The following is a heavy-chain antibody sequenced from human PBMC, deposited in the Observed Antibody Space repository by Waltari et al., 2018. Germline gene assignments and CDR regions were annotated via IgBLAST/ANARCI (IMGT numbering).Heavy chain of an antibody. Sequence: QVQLVESGGGVVQPGRSLRLSCAASGFTFTSYVIQWFRQAPGKGLEWVAVISRDEKNTYHADSGKGRCTVSRDNSKNTIYLQMNSLKTEDTAVYYCAREDYYDRGRIGANFDYWGQGTLVTVSS. J-gene: IGHJ4*02. V-gene: IGHV3-30*03. CDR1: GFTFTSYV. CDR2: ISRDEKNT. D-gene: IGHD3-22*01. CDR3: AREDYYDRGRIGANFDY.